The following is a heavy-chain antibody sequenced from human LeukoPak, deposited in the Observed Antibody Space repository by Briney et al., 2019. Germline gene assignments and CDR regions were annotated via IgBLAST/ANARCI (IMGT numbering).Heavy chain of an antibody. V-gene: IGHV3-7*01. J-gene: IGHJ3*02. D-gene: IGHD6-19*01. CDR2: IRQDGSAI. Sequence: GGSLRLSCAASGFTFSNAWMNWVRQAPGKGLEWVANIRQDGSAIHYVDSVKGRFTISRDNAKNSLYLQMNSLTAEDKAVYYCARDVAASGALDIWGQGTMVTVSS. CDR3: ARDVAASGALDI. CDR1: GFTFSNAW.